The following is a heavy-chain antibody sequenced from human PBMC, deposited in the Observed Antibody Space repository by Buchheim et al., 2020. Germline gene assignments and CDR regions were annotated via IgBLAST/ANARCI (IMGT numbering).Heavy chain of an antibody. CDR3: AKVRGCSSTSCYPYYYYGMDV. CDR2: ISGSGGST. D-gene: IGHD2-2*01. J-gene: IGHJ6*02. V-gene: IGHV3-23*01. CDR1: GFTFSSYA. Sequence: EVQLLESGGGLVQPGGSLRLSCAASGFTFSSYAMSWVRQAPGKGLEWVSVISGSGGSTYYADSVQGRFTISRDNSNNTLYLQMNSLRAEDTAVYYCAKVRGCSSTSCYPYYYYGMDVWGQGTT.